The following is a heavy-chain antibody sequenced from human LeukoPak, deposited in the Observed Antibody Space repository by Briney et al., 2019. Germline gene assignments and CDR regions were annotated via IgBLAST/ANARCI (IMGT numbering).Heavy chain of an antibody. V-gene: IGHV3-43*02. J-gene: IGHJ6*02. Sequence: GGSLRLSCAASGFTFDDYAMHWVRQAPGKGLEWVSLISGDGGSTYYADSVKGRFTISGDNSKNSLYLQMNSLRTEDTALYYCAKSRGYSYGRGYYYYGMDVWGQGTTVTVSS. CDR3: AKSRGYSYGRGYYYYGMDV. D-gene: IGHD5-18*01. CDR2: ISGDGGST. CDR1: GFTFDDYA.